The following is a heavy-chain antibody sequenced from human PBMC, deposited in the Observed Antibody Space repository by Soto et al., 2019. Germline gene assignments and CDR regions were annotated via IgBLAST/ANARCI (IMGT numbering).Heavy chain of an antibody. CDR1: GFTFSSYG. J-gene: IGHJ4*02. CDR3: AKDSGDYWIDY. D-gene: IGHD4-17*01. V-gene: IGHV3-30*18. CDR2: ISCDGSNK. Sequence: GGSLRLSCAASGFTFSSYGMHWVRQAPGKGLEWVAVISCDGSNKYYADSVKGRFTISXXXSXXTXXLXXNXXRAXDTAVYYCAKDSGDYWIDYWGQGTLVTVSS.